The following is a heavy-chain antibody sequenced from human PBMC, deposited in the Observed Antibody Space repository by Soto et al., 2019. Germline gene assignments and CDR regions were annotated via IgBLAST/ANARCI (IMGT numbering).Heavy chain of an antibody. V-gene: IGHV1-18*01. CDR2: ITPFNGNT. J-gene: IGHJ4*02. Sequence: QVHLVQSGAEVQKPGASVKVSCKPSGYYFTDYGINWVRQAPGQGLEWMGWITPFNGNTNYAHKFHGRVTMSADTSTSTVYMEVRSLRSDDTAFYYCARGPSGNYYDYWGQGTLVTVSS. D-gene: IGHD1-26*01. CDR3: ARGPSGNYYDY. CDR1: GYYFTDYG.